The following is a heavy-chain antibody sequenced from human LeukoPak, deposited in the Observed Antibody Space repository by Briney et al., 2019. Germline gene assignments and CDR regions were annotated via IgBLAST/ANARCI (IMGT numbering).Heavy chain of an antibody. CDR3: ARSRDYDILTGLGY. CDR1: GGTFSSYA. V-gene: IGHV1-18*01. Sequence: ASVKVSCKASGGTFSSYAISWVRQAPGQGLEWMGWISAYNGNTNYAQKLQGRVTMTTDTSTSTAYMELRSLRSDDTAVYYCARSRDYDILTGLGYWGQGTLVTVSS. CDR2: ISAYNGNT. J-gene: IGHJ4*02. D-gene: IGHD3-9*01.